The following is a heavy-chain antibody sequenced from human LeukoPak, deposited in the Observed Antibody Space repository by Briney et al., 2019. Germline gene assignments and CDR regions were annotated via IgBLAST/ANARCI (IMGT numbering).Heavy chain of an antibody. Sequence: GGSLRPSCAASGFSFNTYAMTWVRQAPGKGLEWVSAISSGDAVTYYADSVKGRFTVSRDNSKNTLFLQMNSLRADDTAVYYCAKGLAPSSYNPLHYWGQGTLVTVSS. V-gene: IGHV3-23*01. CDR1: GFSFNTYA. CDR3: AKGLAPSSYNPLHY. D-gene: IGHD1-14*01. J-gene: IGHJ4*02. CDR2: ISSGDAVT.